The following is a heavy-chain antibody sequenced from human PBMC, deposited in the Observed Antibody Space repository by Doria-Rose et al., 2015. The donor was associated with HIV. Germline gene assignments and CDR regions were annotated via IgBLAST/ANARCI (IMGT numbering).Heavy chain of an antibody. D-gene: IGHD6-13*01. Sequence: QITLKESGPALVKPTETLTLTCTVSGVSLSSPGMGVSWIRQPPGKALEWLANIFSDDGRSYNTSLKSRLTISRGTSKSQVVLTMTDMDPVDTATYYCARIKSSRWYHKYYFDFCGQGTLVIVSA. CDR1: GVSLSSPGMG. CDR2: IFSDDGR. V-gene: IGHV2-26*01. J-gene: IGHJ4*02. CDR3: ARIKSSRWYHKYYFDF.